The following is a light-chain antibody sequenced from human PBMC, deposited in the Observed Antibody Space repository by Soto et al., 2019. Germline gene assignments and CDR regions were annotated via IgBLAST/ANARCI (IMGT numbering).Light chain of an antibody. Sequence: DIQLTQSPSTLSASVGDKVTITCRASQSIITWFAWYQQKPGKAPKLLIYKASTLESGVPPRFSCSGSGTEFTLTISCLQTDDFATDYGRQYYTSWTFGQGTKVESK. V-gene: IGKV1-5*03. CDR1: QSIITW. J-gene: IGKJ1*01. CDR3: RQYYTSWT. CDR2: KAS.